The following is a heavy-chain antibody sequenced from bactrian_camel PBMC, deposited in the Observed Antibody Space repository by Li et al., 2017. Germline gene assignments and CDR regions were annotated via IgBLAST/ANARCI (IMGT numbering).Heavy chain of an antibody. CDR2: INDDGTI. D-gene: IGHD6*01. Sequence: VQLVESGGGLVQPGGSLRLSCAASGFTFGEMYMHWIRQAPENECELVAAINDDGTIYYADSVEGRFTISRDNNKNTLYLQMNNLKPEDTAMCYCVSWWDSWGQGTQVTVS. CDR3: VSWWDS. V-gene: IGHV3S10*01. J-gene: IGHJ4*01. CDR1: GFTFGEMY.